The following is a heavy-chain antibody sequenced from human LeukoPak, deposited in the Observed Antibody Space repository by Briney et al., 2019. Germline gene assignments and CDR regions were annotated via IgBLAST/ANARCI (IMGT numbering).Heavy chain of an antibody. CDR1: GYTFTSYD. Sequence: ASVNVSCKASGYTFTSYDINWVRQATGQGLEWMGWMNPNSGNTGYAQKFQGRVTMSRKTSINTAYMELSSLRSEDTAVYYCARVDDYYDSSDYLSWGQGALVTVSS. V-gene: IGHV1-8*01. D-gene: IGHD3-22*01. CDR3: ARVDDYYDSSDYLS. J-gene: IGHJ5*02. CDR2: MNPNSGNT.